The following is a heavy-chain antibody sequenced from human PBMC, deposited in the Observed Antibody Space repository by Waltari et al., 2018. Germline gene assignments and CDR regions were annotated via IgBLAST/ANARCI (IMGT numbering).Heavy chain of an antibody. CDR1: EFTLSSYA. CDR2: ISYNERNI. V-gene: IGHV3-30*09. Sequence: QVQLVESGGGVVQPGRSLRLSCAASEFTLSSYAMHWVRQAPGKGLEWVAVISYNERNIYYVDSVKGRFAISRDNSKKMLYLQMNSLRPEDTAVYYCARDYCDRTNCHGMDVWGQGTTVTVSS. D-gene: IGHD3-22*01. J-gene: IGHJ6*02. CDR3: ARDYCDRTNCHGMDV.